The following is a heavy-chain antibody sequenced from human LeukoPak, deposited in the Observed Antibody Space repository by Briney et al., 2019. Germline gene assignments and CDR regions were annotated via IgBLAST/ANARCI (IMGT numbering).Heavy chain of an antibody. Sequence: SETLSLTCTVSGGSISTYYWTWLRQPPGKGLEWIGYIYYSGSTNHNPSVKSRVTISVDTSKNQFSLKLSSVTAADTAVYYCARVRPGEWLFDYWGQGSLLTVSS. CDR3: ARVRPGEWLFDY. D-gene: IGHD3-10*01. CDR1: GGSISTYY. J-gene: IGHJ4*02. CDR2: IYYSGST. V-gene: IGHV4-59*01.